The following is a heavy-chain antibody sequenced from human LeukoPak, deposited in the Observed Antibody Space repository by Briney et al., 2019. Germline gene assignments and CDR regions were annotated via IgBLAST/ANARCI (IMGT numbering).Heavy chain of an antibody. Sequence: GGSLRLSCAAYGFTISNYSMDWVRQAPGKGLEWISSISSSSSHIYYADSAKGRFTISRDIAKNSLCLQMNSLRADDTAVYYCAMAIVASCFEYWGQGTLVTVSS. CDR1: GFTISNYS. V-gene: IGHV3-21*01. CDR2: ISSSSSHI. CDR3: AMAIVASCFEY. D-gene: IGHD5-12*01. J-gene: IGHJ4*02.